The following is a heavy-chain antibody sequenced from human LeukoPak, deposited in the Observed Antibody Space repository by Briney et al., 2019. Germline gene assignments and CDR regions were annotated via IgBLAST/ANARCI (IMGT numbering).Heavy chain of an antibody. CDR1: GGSFSGYY. CDR3: ARGVYISAAQYGY. V-gene: IGHV4-59*01. J-gene: IGHJ4*02. D-gene: IGHD6-13*01. Sequence: SETLSLTCAVYGGSFSGYYWSWIRQPPVKGLEWIGYIYYSGTTNYNPSLKSRVTISVDTSKNQFSLKLNSVTAADTAVYYCARGVYISAAQYGYWGQGTLVTVSS. CDR2: IYYSGTT.